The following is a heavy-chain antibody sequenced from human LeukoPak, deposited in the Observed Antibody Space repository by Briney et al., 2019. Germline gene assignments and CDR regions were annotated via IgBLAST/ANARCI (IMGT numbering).Heavy chain of an antibody. J-gene: IGHJ4*02. CDR3: AREGYSSGWFDY. CDR2: IYYSGST. V-gene: IGHV4-59*01. Sequence: SETLSLTCTVSGGSISSYHWSWIRQPPGKGLEWIGYIYYSGSTNYNPSLKSRVTISVDTSKNQFSLKLSSVTAADTAVYYCAREGYSSGWFDYWGQGTLVTVSS. D-gene: IGHD6-19*01. CDR1: GGSISSYH.